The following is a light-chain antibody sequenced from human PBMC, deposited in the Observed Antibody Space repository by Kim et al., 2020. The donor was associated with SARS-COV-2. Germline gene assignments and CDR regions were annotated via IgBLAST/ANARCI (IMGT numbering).Light chain of an antibody. CDR1: QSVSTD. Sequence: PGERATLACRASQSVSTDLAWYQQKSGQAPRLLIYGASTRATGIPARFSGSGSGTEFTLTISGLQSEDLAVYYCQQYKNWPPITFGQGTRLEIK. CDR2: GAS. J-gene: IGKJ5*01. V-gene: IGKV3D-15*01. CDR3: QQYKNWPPIT.